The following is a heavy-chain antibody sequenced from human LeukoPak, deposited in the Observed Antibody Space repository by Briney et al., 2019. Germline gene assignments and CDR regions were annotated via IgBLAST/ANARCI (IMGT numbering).Heavy chain of an antibody. Sequence: ASVKVSCKASGYTFTSYDINWVRQATGQGLEWMGWMNPNSGNTGYAQKFQGRVTMTRNTSISTAYMELSSLRSEDTAVYYCARRNCSGGSCYLKGWGQGTLVTVSS. CDR2: MNPNSGNT. CDR1: GYTFTSYD. V-gene: IGHV1-8*01. CDR3: ARRNCSGGSCYLKG. J-gene: IGHJ4*02. D-gene: IGHD2-15*01.